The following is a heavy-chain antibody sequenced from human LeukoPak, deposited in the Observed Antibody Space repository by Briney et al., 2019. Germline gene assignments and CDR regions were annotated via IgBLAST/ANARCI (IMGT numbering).Heavy chain of an antibody. CDR2: ISSSSNYI. CDR1: GFTFSSFA. CDR3: AKDGAIQLWTHRGYYYMDV. D-gene: IGHD5-18*01. J-gene: IGHJ6*03. V-gene: IGHV3-21*04. Sequence: KTGGSLRLSCAASGFTFSSFAMNWVRQAPGKGLEWVSAISSSSNYIYYADSVKGRFTISRDNAKNSLYLQMNSLRAEDTAVYYCAKDGAIQLWTHRGYYYMDVWGKGTTVTVSS.